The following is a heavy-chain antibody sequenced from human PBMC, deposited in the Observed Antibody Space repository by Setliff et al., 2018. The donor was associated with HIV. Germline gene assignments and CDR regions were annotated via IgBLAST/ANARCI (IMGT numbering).Heavy chain of an antibody. CDR2: IFYTGST. J-gene: IGHJ4*02. CDR3: GRQVPVPGVAVTPIDY. V-gene: IGHV4-59*08. CDR1: GGSISSYY. D-gene: IGHD3-22*01. Sequence: PSETLSLTCTVSGGSISSYYWTWLRQFPGKGLEWIGFIFYTGSTTYNPSLKSRVTISVDTSKNQFSLKLSSVTAADTAVYNCGRQVPVPGVAVTPIDYWGQGTLVTVSS.